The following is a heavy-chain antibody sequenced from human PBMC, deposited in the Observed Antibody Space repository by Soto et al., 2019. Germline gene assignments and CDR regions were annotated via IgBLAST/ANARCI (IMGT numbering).Heavy chain of an antibody. Sequence: QVQLVQSGAELKKPGASVKVSCATSGYTFTSNSITWVRQAPGQGLEWMGWISAYNGETSYAEKFQGRLTMTTDTSQSTASMELRSLRSDDTAVYYCARVWGSYRAPSGGAGFDPWGQGTLVTVSS. V-gene: IGHV1-18*04. J-gene: IGHJ5*02. D-gene: IGHD3-16*02. CDR3: ARVWGSYRAPSGGAGFDP. CDR1: GYTFTSNS. CDR2: ISAYNGET.